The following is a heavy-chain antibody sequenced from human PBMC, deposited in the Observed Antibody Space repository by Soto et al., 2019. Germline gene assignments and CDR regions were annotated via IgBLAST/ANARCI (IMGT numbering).Heavy chain of an antibody. D-gene: IGHD2-21*01. CDR2: FVVGSGNT. V-gene: IGHV1-58*01. Sequence: QMQLVQSGPEVKKPGTSVKVSCKASGFTFTSSAVQWVRQARGQRLEWIGWFVVGSGNTNYAQKFQERVTTTRVMSTSTAYMELSSLRSEDTAVYYCAAATPLIRYYYYGMDVWGQGTTVTVSS. CDR3: AAATPLIRYYYYGMDV. J-gene: IGHJ6*02. CDR1: GFTFTSSA.